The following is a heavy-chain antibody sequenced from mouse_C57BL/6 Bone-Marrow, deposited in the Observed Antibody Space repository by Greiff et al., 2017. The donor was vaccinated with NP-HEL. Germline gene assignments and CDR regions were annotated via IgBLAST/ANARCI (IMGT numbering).Heavy chain of an antibody. V-gene: IGHV1-64*01. CDR2: IHPNSGST. Sequence: QVQLQQPGAELVKPGASVKLSCKASGYTFTSYWMHWVKQRPGQGLEWIGMIHPNSGSTNYNEKFKSKATLTVDKSSSTAYMQLSSLTSEDSAVYYCATDYDCYWYFYVGGTGTTVTVSS. CDR3: ATDYDCYWYFYV. J-gene: IGHJ1*03. D-gene: IGHD2-4*01. CDR1: GYTFTSYW.